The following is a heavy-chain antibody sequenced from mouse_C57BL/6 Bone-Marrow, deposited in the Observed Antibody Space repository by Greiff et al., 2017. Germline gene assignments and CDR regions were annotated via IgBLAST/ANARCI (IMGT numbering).Heavy chain of an antibody. J-gene: IGHJ4*01. CDR2: ISYDGSN. CDR3: ARDDYDDYYYAMDY. CDR1: GYSITSGYY. Sequence: EVQLVESGPGLVKPSQSLSLTCSVTGYSITSGYYWNWIRQFPGNKLEWMGYISYDGSNNYNPSLKNRISITRDTSKNQFFLKLNSVTTEDTATYYCARDDYDDYYYAMDYWGQGTSVTVSS. V-gene: IGHV3-6*01. D-gene: IGHD2-4*01.